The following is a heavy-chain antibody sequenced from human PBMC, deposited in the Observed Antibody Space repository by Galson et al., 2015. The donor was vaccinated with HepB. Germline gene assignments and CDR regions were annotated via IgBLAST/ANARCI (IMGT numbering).Heavy chain of an antibody. CDR1: GFTFSSYS. V-gene: IGHV3-21*01. CDR2: ISSSSSYI. Sequence: SLRLSCAASGFTFSSYSMNWVRQAPGKGLEWVSSISSSSSYIYYADSVKGRFTISRDNAKNSLYLQMNSLRAEDTAVYYCASGRYCSGGSCYYFDYWGQGTLVTVSS. J-gene: IGHJ4*02. CDR3: ASGRYCSGGSCYYFDY. D-gene: IGHD2-15*01.